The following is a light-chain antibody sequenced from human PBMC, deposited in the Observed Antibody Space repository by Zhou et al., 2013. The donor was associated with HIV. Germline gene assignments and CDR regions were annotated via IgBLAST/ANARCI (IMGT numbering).Light chain of an antibody. CDR1: QSVSSN. CDR2: GSS. J-gene: IGKJ1*01. V-gene: IGKV3-15*01. CDR3: QQYSSWPT. Sequence: EIVMTQSPATLSVSPGERATLSCRASQSVSSNLAWYQQKPGQAPRLLIYGSSTRATGIPARFSGSGSGTEFTLTISSMQSEDFAVYYCQQYSSWPTFGHGTKVEIK.